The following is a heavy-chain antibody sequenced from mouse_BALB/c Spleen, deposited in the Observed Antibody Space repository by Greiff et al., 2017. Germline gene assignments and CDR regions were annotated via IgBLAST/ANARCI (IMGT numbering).Heavy chain of an antibody. V-gene: IGHV5-17*02. CDR2: ISSGSSTI. CDR3: ARVGYGYDGSWYFDV. Sequence: QLVASGGGLVQPGGSRKLSCAASGFPFSSFGMHWVRPAPEKGLEWVAYISSGSSTIYYADTVKGRFPISRDNPKNTVFLQMTSLRSEDTAMYYCARVGYGYDGSWYFDVWGAGTTVTVSS. J-gene: IGHJ1*01. CDR1: GFPFSSFG. D-gene: IGHD2-2*01.